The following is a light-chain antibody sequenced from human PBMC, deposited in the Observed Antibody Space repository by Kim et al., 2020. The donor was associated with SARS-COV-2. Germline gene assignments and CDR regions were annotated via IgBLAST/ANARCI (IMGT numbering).Light chain of an antibody. CDR2: DTI. CDR1: TGAGRYGGYY. J-gene: IGLJ3*02. Sequence: GGTVILSCGSSTGAGRYGGYYPFWFQQKPGQVPRSLIYDTIKKHSWTPARFSGSLLGGKAALTLSGAQPEDEADYYCLLSYDGVRVFGGGTQLTVL. V-gene: IGLV7-46*01. CDR3: LLSYDGVRV.